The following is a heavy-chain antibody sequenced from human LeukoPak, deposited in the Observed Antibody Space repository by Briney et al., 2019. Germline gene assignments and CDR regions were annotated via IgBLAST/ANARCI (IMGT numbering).Heavy chain of an antibody. CDR3: ATGVMSTCGGVIVNDY. V-gene: IGHV3-23*01. CDR1: GFTFSSYA. D-gene: IGHD3-16*02. J-gene: IGHJ4*02. CDR2: IGGGGIST. Sequence: GGSLRLSCAASGFTFSSYAMSWVRQAPGKGLEWVSAIGGGGISTYYADSVKGRFTISRDNSKNTLYLQMNSLRAEDTAVYYCATGVMSTCGGVIVNDYWGQGTLVTVSS.